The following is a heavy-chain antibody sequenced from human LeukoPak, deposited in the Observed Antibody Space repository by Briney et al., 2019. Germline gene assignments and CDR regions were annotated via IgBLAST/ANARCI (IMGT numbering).Heavy chain of an antibody. Sequence: GGSLRLSCTASGFPFIEYSMNGVRQAPGKGVEGISYIGIDSGNTKYADSVRGRFTISADKAKNSLYLQMNSLRVEDTAVYYCARDHNYAFDNWGQGTLVSVAS. CDR3: ARDHNYAFDN. CDR2: IGIDSGNT. D-gene: IGHD1-1*01. CDR1: GFPFIEYS. V-gene: IGHV3-48*01. J-gene: IGHJ4*02.